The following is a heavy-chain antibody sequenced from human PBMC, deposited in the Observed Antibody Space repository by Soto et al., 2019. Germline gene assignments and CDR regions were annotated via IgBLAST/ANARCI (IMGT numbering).Heavy chain of an antibody. CDR3: PTGSGYCSSSPFDY. V-gene: IGHV3-15*07. CDR2: IKSKTDGGTT. Sequence: EVQLVESGGGLVKPGGSLRLSCAASGFTFSNAWMNWVRQAPGKGLEWVGRIKSKTDGGTTDYAAPVKGRFTISRDDSKNTVYLQMNSLKTEDTAVYYCPTGSGYCSSSPFDYWGQGTLVTVSS. D-gene: IGHD6-6*01. CDR1: GFTFSNAW. J-gene: IGHJ4*02.